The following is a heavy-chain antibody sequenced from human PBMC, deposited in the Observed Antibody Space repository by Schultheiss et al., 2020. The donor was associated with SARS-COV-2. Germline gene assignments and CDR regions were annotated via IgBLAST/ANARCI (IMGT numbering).Heavy chain of an antibody. V-gene: IGHV1-18*04. CDR3: ARDIAGSLRGGWFDP. Sequence: ASVKVSCKASGYTFTGYYMHWVRQAPGQGLEWMGWISAYNGNTNYAQKLQGRVTMTTDTSTSTAYMELRSLRSDDTAVYYCARDIAGSLRGGWFDPWGQGTLVTVSS. CDR2: ISAYNGNT. D-gene: IGHD2-15*01. J-gene: IGHJ5*02. CDR1: GYTFTGYY.